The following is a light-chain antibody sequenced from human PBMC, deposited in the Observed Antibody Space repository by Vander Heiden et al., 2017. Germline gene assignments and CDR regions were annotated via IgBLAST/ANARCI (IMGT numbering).Light chain of an antibody. CDR3: QQRDSTPFT. CDR2: AAS. Sequence: DIQMTQSPSSLSASVGDRVTITCRASQSISNYLNWYQQKPGRSPKLLIYAASSLQSWVPSRFGGSGSGTDFTLTISRLQPEDFAAYYCQQRDSTPFTFGPWTRVDIK. V-gene: IGKV1-39*01. J-gene: IGKJ3*01. CDR1: QSISNY.